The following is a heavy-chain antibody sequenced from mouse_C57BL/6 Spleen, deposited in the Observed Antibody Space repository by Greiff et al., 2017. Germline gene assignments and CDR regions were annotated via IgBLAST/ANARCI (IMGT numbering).Heavy chain of an antibody. CDR3: ARPYSNYVVIYYFDY. CDR1: GYTFTSYW. D-gene: IGHD2-5*01. V-gene: IGHV1-50*01. J-gene: IGHJ2*01. CDR2: IDPSDSYT. Sequence: QVQLQQPGAELVKPGASVKLSCKASGYTFTSYWMQWVKQRPGQGLEWIGEIDPSDSYTNYNQKFKGKATLTVDTSSSTAYMQLSSLTSEDSAVYYCARPYSNYVVIYYFDYWGKGTTLTVSS.